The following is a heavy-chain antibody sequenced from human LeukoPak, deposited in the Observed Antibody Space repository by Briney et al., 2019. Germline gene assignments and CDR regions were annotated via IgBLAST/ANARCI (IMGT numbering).Heavy chain of an antibody. V-gene: IGHV1-69*13. CDR2: IIPIFGTA. CDR1: GGTFSSYA. Sequence: ASVKVSCKASGGTFSSYAISWVRQAPGQGLEWMGGIIPIFGTANYAQKFQGRVTITADESTSTAYMELSGLRSEDTAVYYCARGRGSDAFDIWGQGTMVTVSS. CDR3: ARGRGSDAFDI. J-gene: IGHJ3*02.